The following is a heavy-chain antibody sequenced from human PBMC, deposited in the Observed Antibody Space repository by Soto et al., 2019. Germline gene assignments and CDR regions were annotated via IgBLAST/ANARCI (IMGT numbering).Heavy chain of an antibody. D-gene: IGHD3-3*01. CDR1: GFTFSSYA. V-gene: IGHV3-30-3*01. Sequence: GGSLRLSCAASGFTFSSYAMHWVRQAPGKGLEWVAVISYDGSNKYYADSVKGRFTISRDNSKNTLYLQMNSLRAEDTAVYYCARDLSYDFWSGYSSDYGMDVWGQGTTVTVSS. J-gene: IGHJ6*02. CDR3: ARDLSYDFWSGYSSDYGMDV. CDR2: ISYDGSNK.